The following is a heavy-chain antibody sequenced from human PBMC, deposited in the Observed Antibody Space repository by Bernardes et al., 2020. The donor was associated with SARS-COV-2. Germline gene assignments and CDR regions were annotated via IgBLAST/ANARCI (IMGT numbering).Heavy chain of an antibody. Sequence: SETLSLTCTVSGGSIGSYYWAWIRQPPGTGLEWIGYIYYSGNTTYNPSLKSRVTISVDRSQNQFSLNLSSVTPADTAVYYCARDLSHLVRRGFDLWGRGTLVTVSS. CDR2: IYYSGNT. J-gene: IGHJ2*01. CDR3: ARDLSHLVRRGFDL. CDR1: GGSIGSYY. V-gene: IGHV4-59*01. D-gene: IGHD3-10*01.